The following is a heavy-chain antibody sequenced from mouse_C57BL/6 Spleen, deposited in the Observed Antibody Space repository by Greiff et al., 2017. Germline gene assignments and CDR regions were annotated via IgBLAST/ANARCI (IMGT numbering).Heavy chain of an antibody. Sequence: QVQLQQPGAELVRPGSSVKLSCKASGYTFTSYWMHWVKQRPIQGLEWIGNIDPSDSETHYNQKFKDKATLTVDKSSSTAYMQLSSLTSEDSAVYYCARGDYYGRGYCDVWGTGTTVTVSS. CDR2: IDPSDSET. J-gene: IGHJ1*03. CDR1: GYTFTSYW. V-gene: IGHV1-52*01. D-gene: IGHD1-1*01. CDR3: ARGDYYGRGYCDV.